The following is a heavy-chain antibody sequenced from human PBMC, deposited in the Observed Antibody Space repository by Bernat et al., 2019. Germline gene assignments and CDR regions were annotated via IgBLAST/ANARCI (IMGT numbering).Heavy chain of an antibody. J-gene: IGHJ5*02. CDR3: AKSSALLVPVWFDP. Sequence: EVQLLDSGGGLVQPGGSLRLSCAASGFTFSSYAMSWVRQAPGKGLEWVSAISGSGGSTYYADCVKGRFTISRDNSKNTLYLQMSSLRAEDTAIYYCAKSSALLVPVWFDPWGQGTLVTVSS. CDR1: GFTFSSYA. V-gene: IGHV3-23*01. CDR2: ISGSGGST. D-gene: IGHD2-21*02.